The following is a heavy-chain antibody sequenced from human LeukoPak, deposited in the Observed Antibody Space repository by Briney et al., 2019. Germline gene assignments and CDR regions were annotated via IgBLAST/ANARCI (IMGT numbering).Heavy chain of an antibody. D-gene: IGHD4-17*01. CDR2: IIPIFGTA. CDR3: ARDGAYELWFDP. V-gene: IGHV1-69*13. J-gene: IGHJ5*02. CDR1: GGTFSSYA. Sequence: SVKVSCKASGGTFSSYAISWVRQAPGQGLEWMGGIIPIFGTANYAQKFQGRVTITADESTSTAYMELSSLRSEDTAVYYCARDGAYELWFDPWGQGTLVTVSS.